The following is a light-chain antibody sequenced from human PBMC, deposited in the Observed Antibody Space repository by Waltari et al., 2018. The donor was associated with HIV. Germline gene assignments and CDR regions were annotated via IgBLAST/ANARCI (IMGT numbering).Light chain of an antibody. CDR3: QSYDSSLRASV. V-gene: IGLV1-40*01. CDR2: SDI. J-gene: IGLJ2*01. CDR1: TPPFDTGFL. Sequence: HSALTQPPSVSGAPGQRVPLSCTGNTPPFDTGFLVPLYQHLPGTATKLLVYSDINRPSGVPDRFSGSKSGTSASLVITGLQAEDEADYYCQSYDSSLRASVFGGGTKLTVL.